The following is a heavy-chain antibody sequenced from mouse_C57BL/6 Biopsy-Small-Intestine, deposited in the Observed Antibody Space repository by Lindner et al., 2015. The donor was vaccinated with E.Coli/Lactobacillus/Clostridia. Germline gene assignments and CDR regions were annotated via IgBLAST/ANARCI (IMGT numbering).Heavy chain of an antibody. CDR3: ARDPSNGKDDAFDI. CDR1: EYTFTNFL. Sequence: SVKVSCKASEYTFTNFLIHWVRQAPGQGLEWMGIINPNNADRVYAQKFQGRVTMTSDTSTRTVYMELTDLRSDDTAVYYCARDPSNGKDDAFDIWGQGTLVTVS. J-gene: IGHJ3*01. V-gene: IGHV1-18*01. CDR2: INPNNADR. D-gene: IGHD2-3*01.